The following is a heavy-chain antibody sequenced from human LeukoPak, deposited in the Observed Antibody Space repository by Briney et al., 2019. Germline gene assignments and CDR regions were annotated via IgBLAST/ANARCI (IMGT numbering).Heavy chain of an antibody. CDR2: INPNSGGT. V-gene: IGHV1-2*06. Sequence: ASVKVSCKASGYTFTGYYMHWVRQAPGQGLEWMGRINPNSGGTNYAQKFQGRVTMTRDTSISTAYMELSRLRSDDTAVYYCARGVMYTATGWHFDYWGQGTLVTVSS. CDR1: GYTFTGYY. J-gene: IGHJ4*02. D-gene: IGHD5-18*01. CDR3: ARGVMYTATGWHFDY.